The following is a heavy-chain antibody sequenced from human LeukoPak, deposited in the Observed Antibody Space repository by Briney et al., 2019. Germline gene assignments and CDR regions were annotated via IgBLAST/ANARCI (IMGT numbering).Heavy chain of an antibody. V-gene: IGHV3-30*02. CDR1: GFTFSTYG. CDR2: IRYDGGNK. Sequence: GGSLRLSCAASGFTFSTYGMHWVRQAPGKGLEWVAFIRYDGGNKYYADSVKGRFTISRDNSKNTLFLQMNSLRAEDTAVYYCARDNYYGSGSYFDYWGQGTLVTVSS. D-gene: IGHD3-10*01. J-gene: IGHJ4*02. CDR3: ARDNYYGSGSYFDY.